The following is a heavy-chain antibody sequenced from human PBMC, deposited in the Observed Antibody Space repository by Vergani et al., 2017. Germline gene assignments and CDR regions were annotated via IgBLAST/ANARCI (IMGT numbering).Heavy chain of an antibody. CDR1: GYTFTSYD. D-gene: IGHD3-3*01. CDR3: ASSYSTYYDFWSGYYTEAFDI. V-gene: IGHV1-8*01. CDR2: MNPNSGNT. J-gene: IGHJ3*02. Sequence: QVQLVQSGAEVKKPGASVKVSCKASGYTFTSYDINWVRQATGQGLEWMGWMNPNSGNTGYAQKFQGRVTMTRNTSISTAYMELSSLRSEDTAVYYCASSYSTYYDFWSGYYTEAFDIWGQGTMVTVSS.